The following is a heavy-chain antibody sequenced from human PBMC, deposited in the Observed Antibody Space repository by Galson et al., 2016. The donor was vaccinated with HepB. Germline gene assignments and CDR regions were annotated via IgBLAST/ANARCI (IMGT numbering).Heavy chain of an antibody. CDR1: GYKFTSFG. CDR2: INSYSGDT. V-gene: IGHV1-18*01. Sequence: SVKVSCKASGYKFTSFGINWVRQAPGQGLEWMGRINSYSGDTNYAQSVQGRVTMTTETYTATAYVELRSLTSNDTAVYYCARDGSGLVGYCTIPSCAFDPWGQGTLVTVSS. D-gene: IGHD2-8*01. J-gene: IGHJ5*02. CDR3: ARDGSGLVGYCTIPSCAFDP.